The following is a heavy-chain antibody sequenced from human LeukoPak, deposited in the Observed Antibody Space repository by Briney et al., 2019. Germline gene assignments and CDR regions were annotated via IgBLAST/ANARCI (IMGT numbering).Heavy chain of an antibody. Sequence: AGSLRLSCAASGFTLSTYGMHWVRQAPGKGLEWVAAIWYDGSNKYYADSVKGRFTVSRGNSKNTLYLQVDSLRAEDTAVYYCARDRSDAFDIWGQGTMVTASS. CDR2: IWYDGSNK. CDR3: ARDRSDAFDI. CDR1: GFTLSTYG. V-gene: IGHV3-33*01. J-gene: IGHJ3*02.